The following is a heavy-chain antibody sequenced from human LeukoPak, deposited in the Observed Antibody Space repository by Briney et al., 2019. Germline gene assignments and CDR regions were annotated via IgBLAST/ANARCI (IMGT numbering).Heavy chain of an antibody. Sequence: TGGSLRLSCAASGFTFTNAWMSWVRQAAGKGLEWVGRIKSKGDGGTTEYAAPVKGRFTISRDDSKNMVFLQMNSLKTEDTAVYYCAKGGIYYYDSSGYAHFDYWGQGTLVTVSS. CDR2: IKSKGDGGTT. CDR1: GFTFTNAW. V-gene: IGHV3-15*01. J-gene: IGHJ4*02. D-gene: IGHD3-22*01. CDR3: AKGGIYYYDSSGYAHFDY.